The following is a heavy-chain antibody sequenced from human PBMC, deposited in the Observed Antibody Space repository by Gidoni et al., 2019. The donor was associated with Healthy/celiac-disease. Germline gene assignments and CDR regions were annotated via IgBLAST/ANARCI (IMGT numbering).Heavy chain of an antibody. CDR3: ARAGLWFGPRPHLDV. J-gene: IGHJ6*02. CDR1: GGPISSYY. D-gene: IGHD3-10*01. CDR2: IYYSGST. V-gene: IGHV4-59*01. Sequence: QVQLQESGPGLVKPSETLSLTCTVSGGPISSYYGSWIRQPPGKGLEWIGYIYYSGSTNYNPSLKSRVTISVDTSKNQFSLKLSSVTAADTAVYYCARAGLWFGPRPHLDVWGQGTTVTVSS.